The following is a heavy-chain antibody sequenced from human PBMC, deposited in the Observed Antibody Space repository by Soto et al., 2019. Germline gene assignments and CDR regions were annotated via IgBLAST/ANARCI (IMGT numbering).Heavy chain of an antibody. CDR3: AHYFNGRAFDI. CDR1: GGSISSGDYY. D-gene: IGHD3-10*01. J-gene: IGHJ3*02. CDR2: IYYSGST. V-gene: IGHV4-30-4*01. Sequence: QVQLQESGPGLVKPSQTLSLTCTVSGGSISSGDYYWSCIRQPPGKGLEWIGDIYYSGSTYYNPSLNSLVTISVDTSKNQFSLKLSSVTAADTAVYYCAHYFNGRAFDIWGQGTMVTVSS.